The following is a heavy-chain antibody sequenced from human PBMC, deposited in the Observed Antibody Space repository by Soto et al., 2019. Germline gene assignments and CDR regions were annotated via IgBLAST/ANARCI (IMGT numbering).Heavy chain of an antibody. J-gene: IGHJ6*03. V-gene: IGHV4-34*01. D-gene: IGHD6-13*01. CDR1: GGSFSGYY. CDR3: ARGYSSSWPYYYYYYMDV. Sequence: QVQLQQWGAGLLKPSETLSLTCAVYGGSFSGYYWSWIRQPPGKGLEWIGEINHRGSTNYNPSLKCRVTISVDTSKNQFSLKLSSVTAADTAVYYCARGYSSSWPYYYYYYMDVWGKGTTVTVSS. CDR2: INHRGST.